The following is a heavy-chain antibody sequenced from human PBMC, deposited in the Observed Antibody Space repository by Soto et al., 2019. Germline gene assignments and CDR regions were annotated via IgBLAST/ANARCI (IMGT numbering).Heavy chain of an antibody. V-gene: IGHV1-24*01. CDR2: FDPEDGET. CDR1: GYTLTELS. CDR3: ATDPLLDSSVNWFDT. J-gene: IGHJ5*02. Sequence: ASVKVSCKVSGYTLTELSMHWVRQAPGKGLEWMGGFDPEDGETIYAQKFQGRVTMTEDTSTDTAYMELSSLRSEDTAVYYCATDPLLDSSVNWFDTWGQGTLVTVSS. D-gene: IGHD6-25*01.